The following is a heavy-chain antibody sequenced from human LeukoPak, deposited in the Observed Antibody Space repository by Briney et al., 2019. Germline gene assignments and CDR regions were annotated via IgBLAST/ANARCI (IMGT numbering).Heavy chain of an antibody. CDR2: IYYSGST. V-gene: IGHV4-39*07. Sequence: SETLSLTCTVSGGSISSSSYYWGWIRQPPGRGLEWIGSIYYSGSTYYNPSLKSRVTISVDTSKNQFSLKLSSVTAADTAVYYCARENCSGGSCYSIYYYYYMDVWGKGTTVTVSS. CDR3: ARENCSGGSCYSIYYYYYMDV. J-gene: IGHJ6*03. D-gene: IGHD2-15*01. CDR1: GGSISSSSYY.